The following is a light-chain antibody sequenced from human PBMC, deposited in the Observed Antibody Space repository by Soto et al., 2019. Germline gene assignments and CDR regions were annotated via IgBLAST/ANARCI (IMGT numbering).Light chain of an antibody. J-gene: IGKJ1*01. V-gene: IGKV1-5*03. CDR3: QQYNTFSWT. Sequence: IQMTQSPSNLPSSLGDRVTITCRASQTISTWLAWYQQKPGKAPKLLIYKASSLESGVPPRFSGSGSGTEFTLTISSLHPDDFATYFCQQYNTFSWTFGQGTKVDIK. CDR1: QTISTW. CDR2: KAS.